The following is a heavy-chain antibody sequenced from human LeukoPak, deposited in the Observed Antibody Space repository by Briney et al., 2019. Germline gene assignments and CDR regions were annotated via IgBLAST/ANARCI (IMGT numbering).Heavy chain of an antibody. J-gene: IGHJ4*02. D-gene: IGHD4-23*01. CDR1: GASNSGYY. V-gene: IGHV4-4*07. CDR2: VYTSGSP. CDR3: TRESVAPDY. Sequence: KPSETLSLTCTVSGASNSGYYWNWIRQPAGKGLEWIGRVYTSGSPNYNPSLKSRLTMSVDTSKNQFSLKLSSVTAADTAVYYCTRESVAPDYWGQGTLVTVSS.